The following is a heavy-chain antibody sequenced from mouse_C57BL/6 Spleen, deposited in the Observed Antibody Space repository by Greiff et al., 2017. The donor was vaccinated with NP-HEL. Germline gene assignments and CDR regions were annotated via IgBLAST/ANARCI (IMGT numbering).Heavy chain of an antibody. CDR3: ARRGLYYGNYGGTFDY. Sequence: VQLQQSGAELVRPGTSVKMSCKASGYTFTNYWIGWAKQRPGHGLEWIGDIYPGGGYTNYNEKFKGKATLTADKSSSTAYMQFSSLTSEDSAIYYCARRGLYYGNYGGTFDYWGQGTTLTVSS. CDR2: IYPGGGYT. CDR1: GYTFTNYW. D-gene: IGHD2-1*01. V-gene: IGHV1-63*01. J-gene: IGHJ2*01.